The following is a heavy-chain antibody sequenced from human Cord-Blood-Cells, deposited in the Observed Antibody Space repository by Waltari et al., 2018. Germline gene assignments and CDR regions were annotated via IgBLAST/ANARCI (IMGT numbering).Heavy chain of an antibody. CDR3: ARGIAAAGRDYYFDY. J-gene: IGHJ4*02. V-gene: IGHV1-2*04. CDR2: INPNSGGT. CDR1: GYTFTGYY. Sequence: QVQLVQSGAEVKKPGASVKVSCKASGYTFTGYYMHWVRRAPGQGLEWMGWINPNSGGTNYAQKFQGWVTMTRDTSISTAYMELSRLRSDDTAVYYCARGIAAAGRDYYFDYWGQGTLVTVSS. D-gene: IGHD6-13*01.